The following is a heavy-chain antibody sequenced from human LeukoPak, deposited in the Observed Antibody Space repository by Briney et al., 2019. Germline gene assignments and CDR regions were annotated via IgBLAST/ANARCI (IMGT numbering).Heavy chain of an antibody. D-gene: IGHD3-10*01. CDR3: ARGRGSGSPRYGMDV. V-gene: IGHV3-11*01. J-gene: IGHJ6*02. Sequence: GGSLRLSCAASGFTLSVYYMSWIRQAPGKGLEWVSYISSSGSTIFYADSVKGRFTISRDNAKNSLYLQMNSLRAEDTAVYHCARGRGSGSPRYGMDVWGQGTTVTVSS. CDR2: ISSSGSTI. CDR1: GFTLSVYY.